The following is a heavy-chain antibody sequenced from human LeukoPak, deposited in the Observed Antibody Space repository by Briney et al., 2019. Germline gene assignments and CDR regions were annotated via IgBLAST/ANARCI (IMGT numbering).Heavy chain of an antibody. V-gene: IGHV4-59*01. J-gene: IGHJ5*02. CDR1: GGAISSYY. CDR2: IYYSGST. Sequence: PSETLSLTCTVSGGAISSYYWSWIRQPPGKGLEWIGYIYYSGSTNYNPSLKSRVTISVDTSKNQFSLKLSSVTAADTAVYYCASPYYGSGSYNWFDPWGQGTLVTVSS. CDR3: ASPYYGSGSYNWFDP. D-gene: IGHD3-10*01.